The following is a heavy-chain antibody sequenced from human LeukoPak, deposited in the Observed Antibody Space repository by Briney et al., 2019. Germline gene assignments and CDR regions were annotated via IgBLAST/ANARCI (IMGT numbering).Heavy chain of an antibody. CDR1: GGTFSSYA. J-gene: IGHJ4*02. V-gene: IGHV1-69*05. CDR2: IIPIFGTA. CDR3: ARGPSDYGGNSAYY. D-gene: IGHD4-23*01. Sequence: ASVKVSCKASGGTFSSYAISWVRQAPGQGLEWMGGIIPIFGTANYAQKFQGRVTITTDESTSTAYMELSSLRSEDTAVYYCARGPSDYGGNSAYYWGQGTLVTVSS.